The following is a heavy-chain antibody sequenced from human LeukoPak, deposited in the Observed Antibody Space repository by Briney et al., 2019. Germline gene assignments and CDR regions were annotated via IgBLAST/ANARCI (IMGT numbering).Heavy chain of an antibody. D-gene: IGHD3-22*01. V-gene: IGHV1-2*02. CDR3: ARVLRIYDSSGYYYY. J-gene: IGHJ4*02. Sequence: ASVKVSCKASGYTFTGYYMHWVRQAPGQGLEWMGWINPNSGGTNYAQKFQGRVTMTRDTSISTAYMELSRLRSDDTAVYYCARVLRIYDSSGYYYYWGQGTLVTVSS. CDR1: GYTFTGYY. CDR2: INPNSGGT.